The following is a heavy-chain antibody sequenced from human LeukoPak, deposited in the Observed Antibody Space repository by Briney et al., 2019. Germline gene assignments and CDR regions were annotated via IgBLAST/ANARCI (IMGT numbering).Heavy chain of an antibody. CDR1: GFTFDDYG. CDR3: ARMSHYYGSGSPSSAFDI. Sequence: GGSLRLSCAASGFTFDDYGMSWVRQAPGKGLEWVSGINWNGGSTGYADSVKGRFTISRDNAKNSLYLQMNSLRAEDTALYHCARMSHYYGSGSPSSAFDIWGQGTMVTVSS. D-gene: IGHD3-10*01. CDR2: INWNGGST. J-gene: IGHJ3*02. V-gene: IGHV3-20*01.